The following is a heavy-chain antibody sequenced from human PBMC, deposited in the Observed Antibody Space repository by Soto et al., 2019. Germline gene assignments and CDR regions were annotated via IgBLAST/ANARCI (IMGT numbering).Heavy chain of an antibody. Sequence: EVQLVESGGGLVQPGGSLRLSCAASGFSFSDQYMDWVRQAPGKGPEWVGRSRNKAQSYSTGYAASVKGRFTISRDESQSSLYLQMDSLKTEDTAVYYCVTAPLYYFAYWGQGTLVTVSS. J-gene: IGHJ4*02. CDR3: VTAPLYYFAY. V-gene: IGHV3-72*01. CDR2: SRNKAQSYST. CDR1: GFSFSDQY.